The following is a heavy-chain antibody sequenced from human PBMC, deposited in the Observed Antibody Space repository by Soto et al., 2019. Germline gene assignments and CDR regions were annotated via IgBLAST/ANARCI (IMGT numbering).Heavy chain of an antibody. CDR2: ISTNGGST. V-gene: IGHV3-64*01. J-gene: IGHJ4*02. Sequence: EVQLVESGGDLVQPGGSLRLSCAASGFTFCSYAMHWVRQAPGKGLEYVSAISTNGGSTYYANSVKGRFTISRDNSKSTLYLQMGSLRADDWAVYYCARGQTWAHFDYWGQGTLVTVSS. CDR3: ARGQTWAHFDY. D-gene: IGHD1-26*01. CDR1: GFTFCSYA.